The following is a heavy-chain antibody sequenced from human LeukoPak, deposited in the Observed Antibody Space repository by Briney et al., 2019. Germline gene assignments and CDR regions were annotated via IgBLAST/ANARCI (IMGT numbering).Heavy chain of an antibody. Sequence: ASVKVSCKTSGYSFSSYGFSWVRQAPGQGLEWMAWISARNGNRNFAQKFQDRVLLTTDTSTNTAYMELRSLKSDDTAVYYCARDGEGHKLGAVELWGQGTLVSVSS. J-gene: IGHJ5*02. CDR2: ISARNGNR. V-gene: IGHV1-18*01. CDR1: GYSFSSYG. CDR3: ARDGEGHKLGAVEL. D-gene: IGHD7-27*01.